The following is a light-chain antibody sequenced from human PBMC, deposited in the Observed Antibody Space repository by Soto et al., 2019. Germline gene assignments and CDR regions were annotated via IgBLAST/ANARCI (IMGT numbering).Light chain of an antibody. V-gene: IGKV3-15*01. Sequence: EIGLTHSPGTLSLSPGERSTLSCRASQSLSSSFLAWYQQKPGQAPRLLIYGASTRAAIIPARFSGSGSGTEFTLTISSLQSEDFAVYYCQQYNKWPRTFGQGTKVDIK. CDR1: QSLSSS. CDR3: QQYNKWPRT. J-gene: IGKJ1*01. CDR2: GAS.